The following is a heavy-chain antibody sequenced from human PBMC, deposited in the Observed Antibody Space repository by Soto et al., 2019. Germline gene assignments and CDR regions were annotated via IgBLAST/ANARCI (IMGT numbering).Heavy chain of an antibody. CDR2: ITGSGDST. Sequence: PGGSLRLSCAASGFTFKSYAVSWVRQAPGKGLEWVSVITGSGDSTYYADSVKGRFTISRDNSKNTLYLQMNSLRAEDTAVYYCAKELRHDYNLAYFAPWGQGTLVTVSS. J-gene: IGHJ5*02. D-gene: IGHD4-4*01. V-gene: IGHV3-23*01. CDR3: AKELRHDYNLAYFAP. CDR1: GFTFKSYA.